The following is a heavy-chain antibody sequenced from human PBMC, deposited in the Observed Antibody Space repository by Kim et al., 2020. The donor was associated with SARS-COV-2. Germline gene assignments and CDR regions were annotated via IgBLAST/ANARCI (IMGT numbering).Heavy chain of an antibody. D-gene: IGHD5-18*01. CDR3: ARGNSYGYFDY. V-gene: IGHV4-59*09. J-gene: IGHJ4*02. Sequence: NYNPSLKSRVTISVDTSKNQFSLKLGSVTAADTAVYYCARGNSYGYFDYWGQGNLVTVSS.